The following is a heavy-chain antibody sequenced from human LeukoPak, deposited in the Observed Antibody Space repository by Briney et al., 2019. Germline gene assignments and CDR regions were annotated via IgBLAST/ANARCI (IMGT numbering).Heavy chain of an antibody. J-gene: IGHJ4*02. CDR2: FYYSGST. CDR3: ARTQAARGDY. V-gene: IGHV4-39*07. Sequence: SETLSLTCTVSGGSISSSSYFWGWIRQPPGKGLEWIATFYYSGSTYYNPSLKSRVTISLDTSKNQFSLKLSSVTAADTAVYYCARTQAARGDYWGQGTLVTVSS. CDR1: GGSISSSSYF. D-gene: IGHD6-13*01.